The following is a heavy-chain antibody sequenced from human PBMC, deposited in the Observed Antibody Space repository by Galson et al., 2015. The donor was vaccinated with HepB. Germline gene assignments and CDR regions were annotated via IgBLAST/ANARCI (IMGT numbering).Heavy chain of an antibody. D-gene: IGHD2-2*01. CDR1: GFTFRSHW. J-gene: IGHJ6*02. CDR3: GRGIEVVPDASGMDV. CDR2: IHRDGSST. Sequence: SLRLSCAATGFTFRSHWIHWVRQTPGKGLVWVARIHRDGSSTNYADSVKGRFTISRDNAKNTVYLQMSSLGAEDTAVYYCGRGIEVVPDASGMDVWGQGTTVTVSS. V-gene: IGHV3-74*01.